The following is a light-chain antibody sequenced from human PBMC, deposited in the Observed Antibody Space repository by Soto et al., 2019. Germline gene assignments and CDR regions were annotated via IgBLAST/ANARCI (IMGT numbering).Light chain of an antibody. CDR3: QQYNNWTPIT. CDR2: GAS. J-gene: IGKJ5*01. V-gene: IGKV3-15*01. Sequence: EIVMTQSPATLSVSPGERATLSCSASQSVSSNLAGYQQKPGQAPRLLIYGASTRATCIPARFSGSGSGTEFTLTISSLQSEDFAGYYCQQYNNWTPITFGQGTRLEIK. CDR1: QSVSSN.